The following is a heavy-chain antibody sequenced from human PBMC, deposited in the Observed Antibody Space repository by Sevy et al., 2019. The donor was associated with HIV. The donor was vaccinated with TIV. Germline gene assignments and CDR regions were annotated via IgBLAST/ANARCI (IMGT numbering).Heavy chain of an antibody. D-gene: IGHD6-19*01. CDR3: ACQGLGWYNWFDP. CDR2: DTPNSGAT. Sequence: GESLKISCKASGYNFYIHWVRQAPGQGLEWMGRDTPNSGATSYAQKFQDRVAMTMDTSINTAYMELSGLKSDDTATYYCACQGLGWYNWFDPWGQGTLVTVSS. V-gene: IGHV1-2*06. J-gene: IGHJ5*02. CDR1: GYNFY.